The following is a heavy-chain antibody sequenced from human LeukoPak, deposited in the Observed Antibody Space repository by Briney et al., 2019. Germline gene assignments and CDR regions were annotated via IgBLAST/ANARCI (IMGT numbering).Heavy chain of an antibody. V-gene: IGHV4-59*01. Sequence: KPSETLSLTCTVSGGSISSYYWSWIRQPPGKGLEWIGYIYYSGSTNYNPSLKSRVTISVDTSKNQFSLKLSSVTAADTAVYYCARSSGYYPIFDYWGQGTLVTVSS. J-gene: IGHJ4*02. CDR3: ARSSGYYPIFDY. CDR2: IYYSGST. CDR1: GGSISSYY. D-gene: IGHD3-22*01.